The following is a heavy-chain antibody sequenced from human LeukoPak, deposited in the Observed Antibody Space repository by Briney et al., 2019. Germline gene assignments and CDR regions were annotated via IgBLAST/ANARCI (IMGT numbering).Heavy chain of an antibody. J-gene: IGHJ4*02. V-gene: IGHV1-8*03. Sequence: ASVKVSCKASGYSLISYDINWVRQATGQGLEWMGWMNPKSGNTGYAQKFQGRVTITRNTSINTAYMELSSLRSEDTAVYYCARDLTGTFGSVVWGQGTLVTVSS. CDR2: MNPKSGNT. CDR3: ARDLTGTFGSVV. CDR1: GYSLISYD. D-gene: IGHD1-7*01.